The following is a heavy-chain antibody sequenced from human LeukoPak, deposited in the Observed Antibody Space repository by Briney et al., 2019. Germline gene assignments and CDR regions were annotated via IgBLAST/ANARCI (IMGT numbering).Heavy chain of an antibody. CDR2: INHSGST. V-gene: IGHV4-34*01. CDR1: GGSFSGYY. J-gene: IGHJ5*02. Sequence: KTSETLSLTCAVYGGSFSGYYWSWIRQPPGKGLEWIGEINHSGSTNYNPSLKSRVTISVDTSKNQFSLKLSSVTAADTAVYYCARTLLWFGEGLLHNWFDPWGQGTLVTVSS. D-gene: IGHD3-10*01. CDR3: ARTLLWFGEGLLHNWFDP.